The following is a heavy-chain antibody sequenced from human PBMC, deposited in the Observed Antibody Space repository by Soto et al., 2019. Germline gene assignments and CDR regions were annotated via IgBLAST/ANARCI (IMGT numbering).Heavy chain of an antibody. J-gene: IGHJ3*01. D-gene: IGHD2-21*02. V-gene: IGHV3-23*01. CDR3: AKRLIVVVTVLRPDDAFDV. CDR2: ISGGGENT. CDR1: GFTFGNYG. Sequence: DVQLLESGGGLVQPGGSLRLSCATSGFTFGNYGMNWVRQAPGKGLEWVSGISGGGENTYYADSVKGRFTISRNPSKKTVFVEMTSLRAADTAVYYCAKRLIVVVTVLRPDDAFDVWGQGTVVTVSS.